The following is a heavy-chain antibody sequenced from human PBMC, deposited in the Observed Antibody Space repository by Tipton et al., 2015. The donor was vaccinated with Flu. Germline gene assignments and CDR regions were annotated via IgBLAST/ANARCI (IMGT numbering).Heavy chain of an antibody. CDR2: INQDESKK. Sequence: SLRLSCAASGFNFNKYWMSWVRQAPGKGLEWLANINQDESKKYYVDSVRDRFTISRDNAKNSLYLQMTSLRAEDAGVYYCARGGLAPGNYWGQGTLVTVSS. V-gene: IGHV3-7*01. CDR3: ARGGLAPGNY. CDR1: GFNFNKYW. D-gene: IGHD6-13*01. J-gene: IGHJ4*02.